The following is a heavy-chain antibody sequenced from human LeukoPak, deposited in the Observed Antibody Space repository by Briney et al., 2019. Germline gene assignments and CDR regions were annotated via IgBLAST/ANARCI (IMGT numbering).Heavy chain of an antibody. CDR2: ISGSGGST. Sequence: PGGSLRLSCATSGFTYSSCVMAWVRQAPGKGLEWVSSISGSGGSTYYADSVKGRFTISRDNSMNTLYLQMNSLTAEDTAVYYCAKRHCSSTHCYAFDYWGQGTPVTVSS. D-gene: IGHD2-2*01. V-gene: IGHV3-23*01. J-gene: IGHJ4*02. CDR1: GFTYSSCV. CDR3: AKRHCSSTHCYAFDY.